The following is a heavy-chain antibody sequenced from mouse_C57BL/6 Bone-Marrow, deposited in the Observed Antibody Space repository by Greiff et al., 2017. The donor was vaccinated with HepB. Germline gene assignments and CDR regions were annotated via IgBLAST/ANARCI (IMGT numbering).Heavy chain of an antibody. V-gene: IGHV1-76*01. J-gene: IGHJ1*03. D-gene: IGHD2-3*01. CDR1: GYTFTDYY. Sequence: QVQLQQSGAELVRPGASVKLSCKASGYTFTDYYINWVKQRPGQGLEWIARIYPGSGNTYYNEKFKGKATLTAEKSSSTAYMQLSSLTSEDSAVYFCAGIADDGYCWYFDVWGTGTTVTVSS. CDR3: AGIADDGYCWYFDV. CDR2: IYPGSGNT.